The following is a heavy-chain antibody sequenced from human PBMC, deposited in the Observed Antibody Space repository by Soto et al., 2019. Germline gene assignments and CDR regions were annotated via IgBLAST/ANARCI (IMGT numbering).Heavy chain of an antibody. CDR3: AREDDGGDRDYYGLDV. CDR2: IHYSGSI. Sequence: SETLSLTCTVSGASMSYEYFHWTWIRQSPGKGLEWIGYIHYSGSIIYNPSFKSRVTISVDTSKNQFSLQLSSVTAADTAVYFCAREDDGGDRDYYGLDVWGQGTTVTVSS. CDR1: GASMSYEYFH. V-gene: IGHV4-30-4*08. D-gene: IGHD2-21*02. J-gene: IGHJ6*02.